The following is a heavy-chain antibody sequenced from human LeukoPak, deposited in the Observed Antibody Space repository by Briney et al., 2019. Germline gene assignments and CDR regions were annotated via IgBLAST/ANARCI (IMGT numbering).Heavy chain of an antibody. Sequence: GGSLRLSCAASGFTFSSYGMHWVRQAPGKGLEWVAAIWYDGSNKYYADSVKGRFTISRDNSKNTLYLQMNSLRAEDTAVYYCASEGRRYYYDSSGYDAFDIWGQGTMVTVSS. CDR2: IWYDGSNK. CDR3: ASEGRRYYYDSSGYDAFDI. D-gene: IGHD3-22*01. V-gene: IGHV3-33*01. CDR1: GFTFSSYG. J-gene: IGHJ3*02.